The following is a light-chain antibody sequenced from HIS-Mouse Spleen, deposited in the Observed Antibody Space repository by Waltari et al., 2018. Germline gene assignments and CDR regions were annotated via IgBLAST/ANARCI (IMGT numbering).Light chain of an antibody. CDR3: YSTDSSGNHRV. Sequence: SYELTQPPSVSVSPGQTARITCSGDALPKKYAFWYQQKSGQAPELVIYEDSKRPSGIPERFHGSSSGTMATLTISGAQVEDEADYYCYSTDSSGNHRVFGGGTKLTVL. V-gene: IGLV3-10*01. CDR2: EDS. J-gene: IGLJ2*01. CDR1: ALPKKY.